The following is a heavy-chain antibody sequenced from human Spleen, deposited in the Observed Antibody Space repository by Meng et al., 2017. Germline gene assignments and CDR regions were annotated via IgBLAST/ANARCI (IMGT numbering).Heavy chain of an antibody. CDR2: INHSGST. D-gene: IGHD3-22*01. V-gene: IGHV4-34*01. Sequence: SQTRSLTCVVSGGSFSDYYWSWIRQPPGKGLEWIGEINHSGSTNYNPSLESRATISVDTSQNNLSLKLSSVTAADTAVYYCAREVYYDSSGYQYYYYGMDVWGQGTTVTVSS. CDR3: AREVYYDSSGYQYYYYGMDV. CDR1: GGSFSDYY. J-gene: IGHJ6*02.